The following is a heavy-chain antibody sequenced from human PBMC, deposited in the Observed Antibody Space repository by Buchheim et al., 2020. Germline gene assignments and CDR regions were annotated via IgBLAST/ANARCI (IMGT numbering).Heavy chain of an antibody. J-gene: IGHJ3*02. CDR2: INPSGGST. CDR1: GYTFTSYY. CDR3: ASTHPYDYIWGSYRYTSSAFDI. V-gene: IGHV1-46*01. D-gene: IGHD3-16*02. Sequence: QVQLVQSGAEVKKPGASVKVSCKASGYTFTSYYMHWVRQAPGQGLEWMGIINPSGGSTSYAQKFQGRVTMTRDTSTSQVYMELSSLRSEDTAVYYCASTHPYDYIWGSYRYTSSAFDIWGQGT.